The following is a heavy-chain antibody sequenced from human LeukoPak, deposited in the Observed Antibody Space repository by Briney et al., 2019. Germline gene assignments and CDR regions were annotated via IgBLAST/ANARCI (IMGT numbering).Heavy chain of an antibody. CDR1: GFTFSSYW. D-gene: IGHD5-24*01. Sequence: GGSLRLSCVASGFTFSSYWMHWVRQAPGKGLVLVSHINSDGSSTAYADSVKGRFTISRDNAKNTLYLQMNSLRAEDTAVYYCARDGLAAITFDYWGQGILVTVSS. J-gene: IGHJ4*02. V-gene: IGHV3-74*01. CDR3: ARDGLAAITFDY. CDR2: INSDGSST.